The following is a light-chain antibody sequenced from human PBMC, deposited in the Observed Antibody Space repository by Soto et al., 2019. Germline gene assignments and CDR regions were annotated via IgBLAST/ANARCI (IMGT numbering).Light chain of an antibody. V-gene: IGKV1-33*01. CDR1: RHIIRF. J-gene: IGKJ2*01. Sequence: DIQMTQSPSSLSASVGDRVSITCQASRHIIRFINWFQHKPGKAPRLLIYDGSILESGVPSRFNGSGSETHFTLSINSLQPEDTATYFCLQYHYRPYTFGQGTMVEI. CDR3: LQYHYRPYT. CDR2: DGS.